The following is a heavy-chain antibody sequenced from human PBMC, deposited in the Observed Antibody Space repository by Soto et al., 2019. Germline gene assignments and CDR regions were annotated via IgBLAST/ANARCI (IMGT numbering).Heavy chain of an antibody. J-gene: IGHJ4*02. CDR2: IYTTGST. V-gene: IGHV4-4*07. CDR3: AREDHSSAFSWVDN. D-gene: IGHD6-13*01. CDR1: GGSISNYF. Sequence: SETLSLTCTVSGGSISNYFWSWIRQPAGKGLEWIGRIYTTGSTNYNPSLERRVTMSVDTSKNQFSLMLNSVTAADTAMYYCAREDHSSAFSWVDNWGQGALVTVSS.